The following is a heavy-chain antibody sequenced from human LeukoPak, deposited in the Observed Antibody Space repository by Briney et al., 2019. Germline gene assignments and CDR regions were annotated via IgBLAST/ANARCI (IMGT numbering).Heavy chain of an antibody. CDR1: GFSFISVW. V-gene: IGHV3-23*01. CDR3: AKPYSSGWYTGFDY. J-gene: IGHJ4*02. CDR2: ISGSGGST. Sequence: GGSLRLSCVGSGFSFISVWLNWVRQAPGKGLEWVSAISGSGGSTYYADSVKGRFTISRDNSKNTLYLQMNSLRAEDTAVYYCAKPYSSGWYTGFDYWGQGTLVTVSS. D-gene: IGHD6-19*01.